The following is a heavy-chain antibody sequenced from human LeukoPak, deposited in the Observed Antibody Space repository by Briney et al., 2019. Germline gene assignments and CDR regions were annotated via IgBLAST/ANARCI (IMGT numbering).Heavy chain of an antibody. CDR1: GFTFSTYW. V-gene: IGHV3-74*01. J-gene: IGHJ6*02. CDR3: AREGKVPSSKTYYYYGMDV. CDR2: INADGSST. D-gene: IGHD2-2*01. Sequence: GGSLRLSCAASGFTFSTYWMHWVRQAPGKGLVWVSLINADGSSTTYADSVKGRFTISRDNAKSTLYLQMNSLRDEDTAVYYCAREGKVPSSKTYYYYGMDVWGQGTTVTVSS.